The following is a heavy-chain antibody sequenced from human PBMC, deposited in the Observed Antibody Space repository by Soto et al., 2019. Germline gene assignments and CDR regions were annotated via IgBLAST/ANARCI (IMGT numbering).Heavy chain of an antibody. Sequence: ASVKFSCNASGYTFSDFDINWLRHSSGQGPEWMGWMNAKSGDTFFPQRFQGKFNMTWDTSLSTAYMEVGSLTSDDTAIYYCARGNPFNYAGFDVWGQGTTVTVSS. V-gene: IGHV1-8*01. D-gene: IGHD3-16*01. CDR3: ARGNPFNYAGFDV. CDR1: GYTFSDFD. CDR2: MNAKSGDT. J-gene: IGHJ6*02.